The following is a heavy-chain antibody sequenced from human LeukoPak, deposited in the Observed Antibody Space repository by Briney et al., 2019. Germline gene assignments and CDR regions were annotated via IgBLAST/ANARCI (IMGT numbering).Heavy chain of an antibody. Sequence: SETLSLTCAVSGDSISRTGSISRDGYYWSWIRQAPGKGLEWIGYTHYSGTTNYNPSLKSRVTISLDTSRNQFSLRLTSVTAADTAVYYCARVKPFWSGYDHDAFDIWGQGTVVTVSS. CDR3: ARVKPFWSGYDHDAFDI. CDR1: GDSISRTGSISRDGYY. CDR2: THYSGTT. J-gene: IGHJ3*02. V-gene: IGHV4-61*08. D-gene: IGHD3-3*01.